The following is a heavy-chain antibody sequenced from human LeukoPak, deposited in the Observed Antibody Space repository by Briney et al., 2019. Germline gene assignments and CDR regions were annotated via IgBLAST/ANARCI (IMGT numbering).Heavy chain of an antibody. V-gene: IGHV1-8*03. CDR2: MNPNSGNT. D-gene: IGHD6-13*01. Sequence: ASVKVSCKASGYTFTSYAMNWVRQAPGQGLEWMGWMNPNSGNTGYAQKFQGRVTITRNTSISTAYMELSSLRSEDTAVYYCARGPLYSSSWSFDYWGQGTLVTVSS. CDR3: ARGPLYSSSWSFDY. J-gene: IGHJ4*02. CDR1: GYTFTSYA.